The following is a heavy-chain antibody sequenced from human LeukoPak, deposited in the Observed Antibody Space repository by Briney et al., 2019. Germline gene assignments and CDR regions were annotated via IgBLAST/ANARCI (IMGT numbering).Heavy chain of an antibody. Sequence: SVKVSCKASGYTFTDYYMHWVRQAPGQGLEWMGGIIPIFGTANYAQKFQGRVTITADESTSTAYMELSSLRSEDTAVYYCARDMDCSGGSCPHWFDPWGQGTLVTVSS. J-gene: IGHJ5*02. V-gene: IGHV1-69*13. CDR1: GYTFTDYY. D-gene: IGHD2-15*01. CDR3: ARDMDCSGGSCPHWFDP. CDR2: IIPIFGTA.